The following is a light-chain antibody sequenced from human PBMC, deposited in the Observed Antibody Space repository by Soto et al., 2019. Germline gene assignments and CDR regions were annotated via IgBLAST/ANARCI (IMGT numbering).Light chain of an antibody. CDR2: DVS. CDR1: SSEIGGYNY. J-gene: IGLJ2*01. V-gene: IGLV2-11*01. CDR3: CSYAGSYTHVL. Sequence: QSVLTLPRSVSGSPGQSVTISCTGTSSEIGGYNYVSWYQQHPGKAPKLMIYDVSERPSGVPDRFSASKSGNTASLTISGLQAEDEADYYCCSYAGSYTHVLFGGGTK.